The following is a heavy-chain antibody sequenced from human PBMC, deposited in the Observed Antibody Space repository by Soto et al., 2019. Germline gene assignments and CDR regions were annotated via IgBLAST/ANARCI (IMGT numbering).Heavy chain of an antibody. Sequence: EVQLVESGGGLVQPGGSLRLSCAASGFTFSSYSMNWVRQAPGKGLEWVSCVGTSSSTIYYADSVKCRFTISRDNAKNSLYLQMNSPRDEDTAVYYCARLGLWDDTKYDWCQGALFTVSS. CDR3: ARLGLWDDTKYD. CDR2: VGTSSSTI. J-gene: IGHJ4*02. CDR1: GFTFSSYS. D-gene: IGHD1-26*01. V-gene: IGHV3-48*02.